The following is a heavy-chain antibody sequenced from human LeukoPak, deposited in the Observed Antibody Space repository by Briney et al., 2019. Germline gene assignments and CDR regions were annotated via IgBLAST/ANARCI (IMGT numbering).Heavy chain of an antibody. V-gene: IGHV1-24*01. CDR1: GYTLTELS. CDR3: ATDLVRSSWFDP. CDR2: FDPEDGET. J-gene: IGHJ5*02. Sequence: ASVKVSCKVSGYTLTELSMHWVRQAPGKGIEWMGGFDPEDGETIYAQKFQGRVTMTEDTSTDTAYMELSSLRSEDTAVYYCATDLVRSSWFDPWGQGTLVTVSS. D-gene: IGHD6-13*01.